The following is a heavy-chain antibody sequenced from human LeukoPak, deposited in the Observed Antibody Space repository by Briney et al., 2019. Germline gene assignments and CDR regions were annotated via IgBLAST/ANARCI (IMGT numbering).Heavy chain of an antibody. CDR2: SSSSGSTI. J-gene: IGHJ4*02. V-gene: IGHV3-11*04. CDR1: GFTLSDYY. D-gene: IGHD2-2*01. CDR3: ARGYCSSTSCPIDY. Sequence: TGGSLRLSCAASGFTLSDYYMSWIRQAPGKGLEWVSYSSSSGSTIYYADSVKGRFAISRDNAKNSLYLQMNSLRAEDTAVYYCARGYCSSTSCPIDYWGQGTLVTVSS.